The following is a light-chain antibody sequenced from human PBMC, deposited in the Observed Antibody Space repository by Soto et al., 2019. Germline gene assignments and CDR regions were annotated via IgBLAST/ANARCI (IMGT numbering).Light chain of an antibody. J-gene: IGKJ3*01. CDR2: AAS. V-gene: IGKV1-27*01. CDR1: QGLSND. CDR3: QKYNSALGA. Sequence: DIQMTQSPSSLSASVGDRVTITCRASQGLSNDLAWYQQKPGKVPKLLIYAASTLQSGVPSRFSGSGSGTDFTLTISSLQPEDVATYYCQKYNSALGAFGPGTKVDIK.